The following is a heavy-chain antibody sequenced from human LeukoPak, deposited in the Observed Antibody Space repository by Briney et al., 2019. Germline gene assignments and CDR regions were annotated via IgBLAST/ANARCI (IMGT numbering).Heavy chain of an antibody. D-gene: IGHD4-17*01. CDR3: ARESFTTVTSATDAFDI. V-gene: IGHV1-2*02. CDR1: GYIFSNYG. Sequence: ASVKVSCKTSGYIFSNYGITWVRQAPGQGLEWMGWINPNSGGTNSAQKFQGRVTMTRDTSISTAYMELSRLRSDDTAVYYCARESFTTVTSATDAFDIWGQGTMVTVSS. CDR2: INPNSGGT. J-gene: IGHJ3*02.